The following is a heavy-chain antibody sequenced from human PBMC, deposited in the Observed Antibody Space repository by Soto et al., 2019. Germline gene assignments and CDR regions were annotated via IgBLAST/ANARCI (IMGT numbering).Heavy chain of an antibody. CDR2: INPRDSDV. Sequence: GESLKISCKGFDYTFAAYWIGWVRQMPGKGVEWIGVINPRDSDVKYSQPFGGQVTISADKSINTAFLQWRSLKASDNAMYYCARPDYNQDVWYHTYDIWGQGTMVTVSS. CDR3: ARPDYNQDVWYHTYDI. V-gene: IGHV5-51*01. J-gene: IGHJ3*02. D-gene: IGHD3-10*01. CDR1: DYTFAAYW.